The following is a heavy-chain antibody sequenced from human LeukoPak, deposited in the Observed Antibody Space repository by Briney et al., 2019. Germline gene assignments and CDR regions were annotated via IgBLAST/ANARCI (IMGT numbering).Heavy chain of an antibody. Sequence: GGSLRLSCAASGLSLSSFAMHWVRQAPGKGLEWVADISSNGGDKYYAGSVRGRFTISRDISENTMYLQMNSLRAEDSAVYYCATEKEGGYGAFDIWGQGTVVTVSS. D-gene: IGHD1-1*01. J-gene: IGHJ3*02. CDR2: ISSNGGDK. CDR3: ATEKEGGYGAFDI. CDR1: GLSLSSFA. V-gene: IGHV3-30*04.